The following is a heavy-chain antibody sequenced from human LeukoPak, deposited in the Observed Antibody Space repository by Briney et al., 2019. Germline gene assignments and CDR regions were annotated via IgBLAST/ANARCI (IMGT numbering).Heavy chain of an antibody. V-gene: IGHV3-74*01. Sequence: PGGSLRLSCAASGFTFSSYWMHWARQAPGKGLVWVSRIKSDGSTNYADSVKGRFTISRDNAKNTVSLQMNSLRAEDTGVYYCARAPSEIGGYCPEYFRHWGQGTLVTVSS. D-gene: IGHD2-21*01. CDR3: ARAPSEIGGYCPEYFRH. CDR1: GFTFSSYW. J-gene: IGHJ1*01. CDR2: IKSDGST.